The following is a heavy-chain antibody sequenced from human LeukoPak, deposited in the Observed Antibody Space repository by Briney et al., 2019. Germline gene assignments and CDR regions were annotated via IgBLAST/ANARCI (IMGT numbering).Heavy chain of an antibody. CDR1: GSTFISYG. CDR2: ISAYNGNT. V-gene: IGHV1-18*01. Sequence: SVKLSFKASGSTFISYGISWVRQAPGQGLEWMGWISAYNGNTNYAQKLQGRVTMTTDTSTSTAYMELRSLRSDDTAVYYCARVGYYGSGSYLTGMDVWGQGTTVTVSS. CDR3: ARVGYYGSGSYLTGMDV. D-gene: IGHD3-10*01. J-gene: IGHJ6*02.